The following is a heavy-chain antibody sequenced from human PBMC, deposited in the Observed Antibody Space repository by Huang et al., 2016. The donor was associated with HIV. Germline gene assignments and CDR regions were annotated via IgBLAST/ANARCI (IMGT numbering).Heavy chain of an antibody. CDR1: GGSIRSDNYY. CDR2: IYYSGST. J-gene: IGHJ4*02. CDR3: ARLPGSITMIRGVITDPY. D-gene: IGHD3-10*01. V-gene: IGHV4-39*02. Sequence: QLQLQESGPGLVKPSETLSLTCTVSGGSIRSDNYYWGWIRQPPGKGLEWIGSIYYSGSTYYQPSLKRRVTITVDTSKNHFSLRMRSVTAAETAVYYCARLPGSITMIRGVITDPYWGQGTLVTVSS.